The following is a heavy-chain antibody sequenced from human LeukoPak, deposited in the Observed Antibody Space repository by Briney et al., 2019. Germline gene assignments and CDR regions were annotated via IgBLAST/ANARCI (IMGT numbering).Heavy chain of an antibody. Sequence: PSETLSLTCTVSGGSISSYYWSWIRQPPGKGLEWIGYIYYSGSTNYNPSLKSRVTISVDTSKNQFSLKLSSVTAADTAVYYCARDPQLSSSWYYYGMDVWGQGTTDTVSS. D-gene: IGHD6-13*01. V-gene: IGHV4-59*01. CDR2: IYYSGST. CDR1: GGSISSYY. CDR3: ARDPQLSSSWYYYGMDV. J-gene: IGHJ6*02.